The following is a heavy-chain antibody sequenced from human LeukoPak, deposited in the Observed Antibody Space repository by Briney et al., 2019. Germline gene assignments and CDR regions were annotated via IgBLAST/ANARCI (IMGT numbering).Heavy chain of an antibody. CDR2: INPNSGGT. CDR3: VMMGLLYGMDV. V-gene: IGHV1-2*06. CDR1: GYTFTSYG. D-gene: IGHD3-16*01. J-gene: IGHJ6*02. Sequence: ASVKVSCKASGYTFTSYGISWVRQAPGQGLEWMGRINPNSGGTNYAQKFQGRVTMTRDTSISTAYMELSRLRSDDTAVYYCVMMGLLYGMDVWGQGTTVTVSS.